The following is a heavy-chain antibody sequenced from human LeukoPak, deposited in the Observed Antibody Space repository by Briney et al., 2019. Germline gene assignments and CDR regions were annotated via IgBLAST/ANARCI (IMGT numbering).Heavy chain of an antibody. Sequence: SVKVSCKASGGAFSSYAISWVRQAPGQGLEWMGGIIPIFGTANYAQKFQGRVTITADESTSTAYMELSSLRSEDTAVYYCARDRGGEYSFDLWGRGTLVTVSS. D-gene: IGHD6-6*01. V-gene: IGHV1-69*13. CDR1: GGAFSSYA. J-gene: IGHJ2*01. CDR3: ARDRGGEYSFDL. CDR2: IIPIFGTA.